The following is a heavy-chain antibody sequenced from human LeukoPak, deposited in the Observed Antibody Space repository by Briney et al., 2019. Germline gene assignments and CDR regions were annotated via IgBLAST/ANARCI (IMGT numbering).Heavy chain of an antibody. V-gene: IGHV4-59*01. CDR1: GGSISSYY. Sequence: PSETLSLTCTVSGGSISSYYWSWIRQPPGKGPEWIGYIYYSGSTNYNPSLKSRVTISVDTSKNQFSLKLSSVTAADTAVYYCARGSSGWSKVFNYWGQGTLVTVSS. D-gene: IGHD6-19*01. CDR2: IYYSGST. CDR3: ARGSSGWSKVFNY. J-gene: IGHJ4*02.